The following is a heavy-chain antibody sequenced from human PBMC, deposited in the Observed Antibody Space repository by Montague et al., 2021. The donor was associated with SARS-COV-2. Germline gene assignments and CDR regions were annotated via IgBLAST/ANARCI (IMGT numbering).Heavy chain of an antibody. CDR3: GLGRGFAVGNHYYYSYGLDV. J-gene: IGHJ6*02. CDR1: GRSIRSSSHF. V-gene: IGHV4-39*07. D-gene: IGHD3-10*01. Sequence: SETLSLTCTVSGRSIRSSSHFWGWFRQPPGQRLEWIGTISYSGSTYYSPSLKSRVIISADTSKNQFSLNLRSVTAADTAVYFCGLGRGFAVGNHYYYSYGLDVWGQGTTVTVSS. CDR2: ISYSGST.